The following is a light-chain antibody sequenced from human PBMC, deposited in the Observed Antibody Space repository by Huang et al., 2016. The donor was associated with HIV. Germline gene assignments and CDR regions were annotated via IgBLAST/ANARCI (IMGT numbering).Light chain of an antibody. J-gene: IGKJ1*01. CDR3: QHYDNWPPGRA. CDR2: DAS. V-gene: IGKV3-15*01. CDR1: QSVSSN. Sequence: EIVMTQSPASLSVSPGQRAALSCRASQSVSSNLAWYQHKPGQGPRLLIYDASTRATGIPARFSGSGCGTEFTLTISSLQSEDIAVYYCQHYDNWPPGRAFGQGTKVEIK.